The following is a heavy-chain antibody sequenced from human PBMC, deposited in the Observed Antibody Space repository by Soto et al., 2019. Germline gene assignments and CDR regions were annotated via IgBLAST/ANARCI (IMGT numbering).Heavy chain of an antibody. V-gene: IGHV4-4*07. D-gene: IGHD3-10*01. CDR2: VYTSGTT. Sequence: PSETLSLTCSFSVASMNTYFWSWIRQPSGKGLEWIGRVYTSGTTNYNPSLKSRVTMSVDTSKKQVSLKLISLTAADTGLYYCARDEPDTGEGFDIWGQGTMVTVSS. CDR3: ARDEPDTGEGFDI. CDR1: VASMNTYF. J-gene: IGHJ3*02.